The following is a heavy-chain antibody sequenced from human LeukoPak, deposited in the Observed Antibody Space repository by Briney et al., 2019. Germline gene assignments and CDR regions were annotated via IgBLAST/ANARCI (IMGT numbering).Heavy chain of an antibody. Sequence: ASVKVSCKASGYTFTDYYLDWVRQAPGQGFEWMGWINPNSGDTNYAQKFQGRVTMTRDTSISTAHMEMSSLRSDDTAVYYCARANFLYCSSTTCLFDYWGQGTLVTVSS. D-gene: IGHD2-2*01. J-gene: IGHJ4*02. CDR2: INPNSGDT. V-gene: IGHV1-2*02. CDR3: ARANFLYCSSTTCLFDY. CDR1: GYTFTDYY.